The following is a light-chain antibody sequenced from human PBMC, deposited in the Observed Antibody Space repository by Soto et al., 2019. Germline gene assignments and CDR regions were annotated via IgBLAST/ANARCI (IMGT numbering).Light chain of an antibody. CDR2: ANN. V-gene: IGLV1-47*01. Sequence: QSVLTQPPSESGTPGQRVTISCSGSGSNVGTSYVYWYQQLPGTAPELLIYANNQRPSGVPDRFSGSKSGTSASLAISGLRSEDEADYYCAAWDDSLSGRVFGGGTKVTVL. J-gene: IGLJ3*02. CDR3: AAWDDSLSGRV. CDR1: GSNVGTSY.